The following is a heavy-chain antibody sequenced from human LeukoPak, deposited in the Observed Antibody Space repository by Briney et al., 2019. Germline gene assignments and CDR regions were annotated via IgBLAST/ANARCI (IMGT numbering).Heavy chain of an antibody. CDR2: IKQDGGEK. J-gene: IGHJ4*01. CDR3: ARDGTAAGLYFDL. Sequence: GGSLRLSCGVSGFTFSSYWMNWVRQAPGKGLEWVASIKQDGGEKSYVDSVKGRFTISRDNAKNSLYLQMSNLRAEDTAVYYCARDGTAAGLYFDLWGQGTLVTVSS. V-gene: IGHV3-7*01. D-gene: IGHD6-13*01. CDR1: GFTFSSYW.